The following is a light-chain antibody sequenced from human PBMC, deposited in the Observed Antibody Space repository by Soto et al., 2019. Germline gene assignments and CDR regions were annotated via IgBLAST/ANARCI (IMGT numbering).Light chain of an antibody. CDR3: QQYKSYSRM. V-gene: IGKV1-5*03. J-gene: IGKJ1*01. Sequence: DIQMTQSPSTLSASVGDRVTITCRASQSISSWLTWYQQKPGKAPKLLIYKASSLESGVPSRFSGSGSGTEFTLTISSLQPDDFATYYCQQYKSYSRMFGQGTKVEIK. CDR1: QSISSW. CDR2: KAS.